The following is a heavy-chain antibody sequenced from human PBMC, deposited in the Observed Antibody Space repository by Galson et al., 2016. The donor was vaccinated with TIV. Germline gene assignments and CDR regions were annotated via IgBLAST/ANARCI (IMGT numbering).Heavy chain of an antibody. J-gene: IGHJ6*04. V-gene: IGHV1-18*01. D-gene: IGHD3-3*01. CDR1: GYTLSSYS. CDR3: ARVPTKTFDFWSGFDNSFCMDV. Sequence: SVKVSCKASGYTLSSYSISWVRQAPGQGLEWMGWISGYNGNKNYAQKFQDRVTMTTDTSTNTAYMELRSLRSDDTAAYYCARVPTKTFDFWSGFDNSFCMDVWGKGTTVTVSS. CDR2: ISGYNGNK.